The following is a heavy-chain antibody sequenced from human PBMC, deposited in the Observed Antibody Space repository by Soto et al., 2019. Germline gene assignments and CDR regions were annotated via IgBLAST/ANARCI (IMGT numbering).Heavy chain of an antibody. Sequence: SQTLSLTCAISGDSVSSNSAAWNWIRQSPSRGLEWLGKTYYRSKWYNDYAVSVKSQITINPDTSKNQFSLQLNSVTPEDTAVYFCTREGLAASGSLDYWGQGTLVTVSS. CDR2: TYYRSKWYN. D-gene: IGHD6-13*01. CDR1: GDSVSSNSAA. V-gene: IGHV6-1*01. CDR3: TREGLAASGSLDY. J-gene: IGHJ4*02.